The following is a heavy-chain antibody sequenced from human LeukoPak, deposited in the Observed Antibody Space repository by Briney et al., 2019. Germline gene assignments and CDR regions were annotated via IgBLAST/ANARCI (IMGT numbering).Heavy chain of an antibody. CDR2: ISYSGST. J-gene: IGHJ6*02. Sequence: SETLSLTCTVSGGSISSYYWSWIRQPPGKGLGWIGTISYSGSTYYNPSLQSRVTISVDTSKNQFSLKLSSVTAADTAVYYCARTGYCSGGSCYSIPYYYGMDVWGQGTTVTVSS. D-gene: IGHD2-15*01. CDR3: ARTGYCSGGSCYSIPYYYGMDV. V-gene: IGHV4-59*08. CDR1: GGSISSYY.